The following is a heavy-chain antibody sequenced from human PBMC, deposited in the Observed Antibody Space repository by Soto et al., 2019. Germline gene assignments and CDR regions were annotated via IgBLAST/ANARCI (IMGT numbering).Heavy chain of an antibody. CDR3: ACIFSGGNGYGFYYYGMHV. J-gene: IGHJ6*02. D-gene: IGHD5-18*01. CDR2: IYYSGST. V-gene: IGHV4-31*08. CDR1: GGSISSGGYY. Sequence: SETLSLTCTVSGGSISSGGYYWSWIRQHPGKGLEWIGYIYYSGSTYYNPSLKSRVTISVDTSKNQFPLKLSAVTAADTALYYCACIFSGGNGYGFYYYGMHVWGQGTTVPVSS.